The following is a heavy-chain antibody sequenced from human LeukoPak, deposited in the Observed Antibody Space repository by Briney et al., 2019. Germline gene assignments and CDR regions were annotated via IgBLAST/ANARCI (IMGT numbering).Heavy chain of an antibody. D-gene: IGHD2-2*02. V-gene: IGHV3-21*01. J-gene: IGHJ3*02. CDR3: ARDRIPAAITGDAFDI. CDR2: ISRSSSYI. Sequence: GGSLRVSCTASGFTFSSYSMNWVRQAPGKGLEWVSSISRSSSYIYYADSVKGRFTITRDNAKNSPYLEMNSLRAEDTAVYYCARDRIPAAITGDAFDIWGQGTMVTVSS. CDR1: GFTFSSYS.